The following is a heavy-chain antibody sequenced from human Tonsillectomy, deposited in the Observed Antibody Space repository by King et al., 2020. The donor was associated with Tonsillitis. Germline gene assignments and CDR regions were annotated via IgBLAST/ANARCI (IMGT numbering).Heavy chain of an antibody. J-gene: IGHJ6*02. Sequence: VQLVESGGGLVKPGESLRLSCAASGFTFSDHYMSWIRQAPGKGLEWVSYISSGSIYTNYADSVKGRFTISRDNAPNSLYLQMNSLRAEDTAVYYCGRDLVAWAPGDRPYYYDYGMDVWGQGTTVTVSS. CDR3: GRDLVAWAPGDRPYYYDYGMDV. V-gene: IGHV3-11*06. CDR2: ISSGSIYT. CDR1: GFTFSDHY. D-gene: IGHD2-15*01.